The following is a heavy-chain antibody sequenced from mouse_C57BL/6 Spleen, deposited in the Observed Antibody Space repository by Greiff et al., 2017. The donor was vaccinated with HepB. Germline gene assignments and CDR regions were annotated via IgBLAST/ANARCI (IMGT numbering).Heavy chain of an antibody. CDR1: GFTFSDFY. J-gene: IGHJ2*01. D-gene: IGHD4-1*01. CDR2: SRNKANDYTT. Sequence: EVQVVESGGGLVQSGRSLRLSCATSGFTFSDFYMEWVRQAPGKGLEWIAASRNKANDYTTEYSASVKGRFIVSRDTSQSILYLQMNALRAEDTAIYYCARDGWEGFDYWGQGTTLTVSS. V-gene: IGHV7-1*01. CDR3: ARDGWEGFDY.